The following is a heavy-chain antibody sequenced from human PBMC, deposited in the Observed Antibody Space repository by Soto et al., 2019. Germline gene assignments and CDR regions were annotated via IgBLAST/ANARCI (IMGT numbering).Heavy chain of an antibody. D-gene: IGHD5-12*01. Sequence: PSETLSLTCTVSGGSISGYYWSWLRQPPGKGLEWIGYIYSIGSTNYNPSLRSRVTMSIDTSQEQSSLKLSSVTAAGTAVYYCARGVGYSGYDCLYYFDYWGQGTLVPVSS. CDR2: IYSIGST. CDR1: GGSISGYY. J-gene: IGHJ4*02. V-gene: IGHV4-59*01. CDR3: ARGVGYSGYDCLYYFDY.